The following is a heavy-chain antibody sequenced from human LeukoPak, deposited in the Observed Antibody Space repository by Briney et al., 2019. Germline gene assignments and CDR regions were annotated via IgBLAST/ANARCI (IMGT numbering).Heavy chain of an antibody. CDR1: GYTFTGYY. J-gene: IGHJ4*02. D-gene: IGHD3-22*01. Sequence: GASVKVSCKASGYTFTGYYMHWVRQAPGQGLEWMGWINPNSGGTNYAQKFQGRVTMTRDTSISTAYMELSRLRSDDTAVYYCARAASGRITMIVVVPYYFDYWGQGTLVTVSS. V-gene: IGHV1-2*02. CDR3: ARAASGRITMIVVVPYYFDY. CDR2: INPNSGGT.